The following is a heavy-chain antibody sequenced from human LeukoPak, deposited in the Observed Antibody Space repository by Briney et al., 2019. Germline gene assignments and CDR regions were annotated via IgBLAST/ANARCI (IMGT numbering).Heavy chain of an antibody. V-gene: IGHV1-46*01. D-gene: IGHD3-3*01. CDR1: GYTFTSYY. J-gene: IGHJ4*02. CDR2: INPSGGST. Sequence: ASVKVSCKASGYTFTSYYMLWVRQPPGQGLEWMGIINPSGGSTSYAQKFQGRVTMTRDTSTSTVYMELSSLRSEDTAVYYCARDFRPTYDVWSGSDYWGQGTLVTVSS. CDR3: ARDFRPTYDVWSGSDY.